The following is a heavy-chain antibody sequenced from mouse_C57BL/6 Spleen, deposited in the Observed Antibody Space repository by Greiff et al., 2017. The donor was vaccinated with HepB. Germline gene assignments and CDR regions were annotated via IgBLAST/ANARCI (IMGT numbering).Heavy chain of an antibody. V-gene: IGHV1-19*01. Sequence: EVQLQQSGPVLVKPGASVKMSCKASGYTFTDYYMNWVKQSHGKSLEWIGVINPYNGGTSYNQKFKGKATLTVDKSSSTAYMELNSLTSEDSAVYYCARSHYGSSYDFDYWGQGTTLTVSS. J-gene: IGHJ2*01. CDR1: GYTFTDYY. CDR3: ARSHYGSSYDFDY. CDR2: INPYNGGT. D-gene: IGHD1-1*01.